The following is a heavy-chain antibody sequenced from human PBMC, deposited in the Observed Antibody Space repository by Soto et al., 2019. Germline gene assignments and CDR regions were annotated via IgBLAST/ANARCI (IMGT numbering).Heavy chain of an antibody. CDR3: ARASRPFTIFGVVIADLDY. D-gene: IGHD3-3*01. CDR1: GFTFSSYA. V-gene: IGHV3-23*01. Sequence: GGSLRLSCAASGFTFSSYAMSWVRQAPGKGLEWVSAISGSGGSTYYADSVKGRFTISRDNSKNTLYLQMNSLRAEDTAVYYCARASRPFTIFGVVIADLDYWGQGTLVTVSS. CDR2: ISGSGGST. J-gene: IGHJ4*02.